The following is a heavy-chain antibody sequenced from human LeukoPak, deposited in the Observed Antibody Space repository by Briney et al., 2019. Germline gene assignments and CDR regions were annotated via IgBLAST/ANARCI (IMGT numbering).Heavy chain of an antibody. J-gene: IGHJ3*02. Sequence: ASVKFSCKASGYTFTGYYMHWVRQAPGQGLEWMGWISAYNGNTNYAQKLQGRVTMTTDTSTSTGYMELRSLRSDDTAVYYCARVSDDAFDIWGQGTMVTVSS. CDR2: ISAYNGNT. CDR3: ARVSDDAFDI. CDR1: GYTFTGYY. V-gene: IGHV1-18*04.